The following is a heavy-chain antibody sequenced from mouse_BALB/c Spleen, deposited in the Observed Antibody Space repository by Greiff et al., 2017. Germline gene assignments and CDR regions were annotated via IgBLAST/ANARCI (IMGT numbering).Heavy chain of an antibody. V-gene: IGHV2-9*02. Sequence: VKLVESGPGLVAPSQSLSITCTVSGFSLTSYGVHWVRQPPGKGLEWLGVIWAGGSTNYNSALMSRLSISKDNSKSQVFLKMNSLQTDDTAMYYCARDRSYGNQGKFAYWGQGTLVTVSA. D-gene: IGHD2-1*01. CDR3: ARDRSYGNQGKFAY. J-gene: IGHJ3*01. CDR1: GFSLTSYG. CDR2: IWAGGST.